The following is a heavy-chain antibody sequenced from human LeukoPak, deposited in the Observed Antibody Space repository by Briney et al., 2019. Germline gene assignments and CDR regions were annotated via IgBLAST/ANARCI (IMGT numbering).Heavy chain of an antibody. CDR2: ISGSTGAI. V-gene: IGHV3-48*01. J-gene: IGHJ6*03. CDR1: GFTFSTHT. Sequence: PGGSLRLSCSTSGFTFSTHTMAWVRQAPGKGLECLSYISGSTGAIYYADSVKGRFTISRDNAKSSVSLQMDSLKVEDTAVYYCARGLYYMDVWGKGTTVTVSS. CDR3: ARGLYYMDV.